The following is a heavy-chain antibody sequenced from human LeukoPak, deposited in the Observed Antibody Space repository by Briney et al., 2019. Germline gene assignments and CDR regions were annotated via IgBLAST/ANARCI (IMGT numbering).Heavy chain of an antibody. CDR3: VGGGGAFDI. D-gene: IGHD3-10*01. CDR2: INHSGST. V-gene: IGHV4-34*01. Sequence: SETLSLTCAVYGGSFSGYYWSWIRQPPGKGLEWIGEINHSGSTNYNPSLKSRDTISVDTSKNQFSLKLSSVTAADTAVYYCVGGGGAFDIWGQGTMVTVSS. CDR1: GGSFSGYY. J-gene: IGHJ3*02.